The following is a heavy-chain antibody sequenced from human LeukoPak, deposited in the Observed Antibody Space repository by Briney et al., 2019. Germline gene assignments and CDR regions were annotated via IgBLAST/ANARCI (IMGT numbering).Heavy chain of an antibody. CDR1: GYIFTGYY. Sequence: ASVKVSCKASGYIFTGYYMHWVRQAPGQGLEWMGWINANSGGTKYAQKFQGRVTMTRDTSISTAYMELSRLRSDDTAVYYCARDGVDGYNLSPANLDYWGQGTLVTVSS. CDR3: ARDGVDGYNLSPANLDY. V-gene: IGHV1-2*02. D-gene: IGHD5-24*01. CDR2: INANSGGT. J-gene: IGHJ4*02.